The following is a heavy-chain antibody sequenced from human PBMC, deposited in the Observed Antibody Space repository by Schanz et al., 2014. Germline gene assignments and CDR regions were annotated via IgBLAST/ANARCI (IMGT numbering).Heavy chain of an antibody. J-gene: IGHJ5*02. CDR3: ARGNTIFGVVILGWLDP. CDR2: IIPNLGSA. Sequence: QVQLVQSGAEVKKPGSSVTVSCMASGDTLSSYGISWVRQAPGQGLEWMGRIIPNLGSANYAQKFQGRVTITADKSTSTVYMELSSLRSEDTAIYYCARGNTIFGVVILGWLDPWGQGTLVTVSS. D-gene: IGHD3-3*01. CDR1: GDTLSSYG. V-gene: IGHV1-69*04.